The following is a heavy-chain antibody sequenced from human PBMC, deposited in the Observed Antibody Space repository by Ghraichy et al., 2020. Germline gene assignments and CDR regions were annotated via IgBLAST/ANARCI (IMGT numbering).Heavy chain of an antibody. Sequence: SETLSLTCAVSGGSISSGGYSWSWIRQPPGKGLEWIGYIYHSGSTYYNPSLKSRVTISVDRSKNQFSLQLSSVTAADTAVYYCARGEAVAGTMDDAFDIWGQGTMVTVSS. J-gene: IGHJ3*02. CDR2: IYHSGST. D-gene: IGHD6-19*01. CDR1: GGSISSGGYS. V-gene: IGHV4-30-2*01. CDR3: ARGEAVAGTMDDAFDI.